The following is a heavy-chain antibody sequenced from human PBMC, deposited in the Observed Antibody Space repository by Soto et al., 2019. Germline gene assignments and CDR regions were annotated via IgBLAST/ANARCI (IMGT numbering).Heavy chain of an antibody. CDR2: ISSDVVNY. CDR3: ARGGAWTPEGLGY. Sequence: QVQLVESGGGVVQPGRSLRLSCAASGFTFSSFAMHWVRQAPGKGLEWLAVISSDVVNYYYAESVKGRFTISRDNSKNTLYLKRNSRRKEDRVVYYCARGGAWTPEGLGYWGQGTLVTVSS. D-gene: IGHD2-15*01. CDR1: GFTFSSFA. J-gene: IGHJ4*02. V-gene: IGHV3-30-3*01.